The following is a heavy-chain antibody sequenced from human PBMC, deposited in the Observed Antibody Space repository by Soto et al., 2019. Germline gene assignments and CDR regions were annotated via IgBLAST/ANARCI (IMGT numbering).Heavy chain of an antibody. Sequence: KPSETLSLTCTVSGGSISSYYWSWIRQPAGKGLEWIGRIYTSGSTNYNPSLKSRVTMSVDTSKNQFPLKLSSVTAADTAVYYCARDLVWSGDSDAFDIWGQGTMVTV. D-gene: IGHD4-17*01. CDR2: IYTSGST. CDR1: GGSISSYY. J-gene: IGHJ3*02. V-gene: IGHV4-4*07. CDR3: ARDLVWSGDSDAFDI.